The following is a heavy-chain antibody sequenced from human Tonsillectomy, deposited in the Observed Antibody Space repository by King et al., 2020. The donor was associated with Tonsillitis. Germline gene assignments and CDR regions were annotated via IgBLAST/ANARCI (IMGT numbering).Heavy chain of an antibody. CDR2: INPNSGGT. D-gene: IGHD1-26*01. CDR3: ARARGGSYLFAY. Sequence: QLVQSGAEVKKPGASVKVSCKASGYTFTGYYIHWVRQAPGQGLEWMGRINPNSGGTDYASKFQGRVTMTRDTFITTAYMDLSRLRSDDTALYYCARARGGSYLFAYWGQGTLVTVSS. CDR1: GYTFTGYY. V-gene: IGHV1-2*02. J-gene: IGHJ4*02.